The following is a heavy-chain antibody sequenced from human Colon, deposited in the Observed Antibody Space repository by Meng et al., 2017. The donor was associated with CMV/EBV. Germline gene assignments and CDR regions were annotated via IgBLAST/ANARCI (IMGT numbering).Heavy chain of an antibody. CDR3: ASPTSDFYYYGMDV. CDR1: GYTYSNYW. J-gene: IGHJ6*02. V-gene: IGHV5-51*01. CDR2: IYPDDAET. Sequence: GGSLRPSCQGSGYTYSNYWIGWVRQMPGKGLEWMAIIYPDDAETRYSPSFRGQVTISVDKSTTTAYLQWSSLKTSDTAIYYCASPTSDFYYYGMDVWGQGTTVTVSS.